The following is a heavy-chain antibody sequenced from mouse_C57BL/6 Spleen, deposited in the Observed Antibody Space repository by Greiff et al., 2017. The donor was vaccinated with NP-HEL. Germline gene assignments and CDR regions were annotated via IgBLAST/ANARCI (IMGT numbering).Heavy chain of an antibody. D-gene: IGHD2-3*01. CDR2: IRLKSDNYAT. CDR1: GFTFSNYW. CDR3: TCYDGYFDY. V-gene: IGHV6-3*01. Sequence: EVKVVESGGGLVQPGGSMKLSCVASGFTFSNYWMNWVRQSPEKGLEWVAQIRLKSDNYATHYAESVKGRFTISRDDSKSSVYLQMNNLRAEDTGIYYCTCYDGYFDYWGQGTTLTVSS. J-gene: IGHJ2*01.